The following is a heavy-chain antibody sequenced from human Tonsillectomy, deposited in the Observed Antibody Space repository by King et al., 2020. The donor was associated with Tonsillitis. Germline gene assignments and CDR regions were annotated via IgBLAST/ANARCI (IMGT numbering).Heavy chain of an antibody. CDR3: AKTHDPSAQYKFYFDS. V-gene: IGHV3-23*04. Sequence: QLVQSGGGLVQPGGSLRLSCAASGFTFSSYAMTWVRQAPGKGLEWVSGIGSDGLFTKFADSVEGRFTISRDNSKNTLYLQMSSLRVEDTAIYYCAKTHDPSAQYKFYFDSWGQGILVTVSS. CDR1: GFTFSSYA. CDR2: IGSDGLFT. J-gene: IGHJ5*01. D-gene: IGHD2/OR15-2a*01.